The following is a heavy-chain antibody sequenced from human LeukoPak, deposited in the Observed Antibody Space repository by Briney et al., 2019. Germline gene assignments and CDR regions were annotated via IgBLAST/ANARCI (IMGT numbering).Heavy chain of an antibody. CDR2: IRQDGSVQ. J-gene: IGHJ4*02. V-gene: IGHV3-7*03. CDR3: AKASWVSDADAVW. D-gene: IGHD3-16*01. Sequence: GGSLRLSCAASGFTFSSYWMSWVRQAPGKGLEWVANIRQDGSVQNYVDSVKGRFTISRDNPKNSVYLQMSSLRVEDTAIYYCAKASWVSDADAVWWGQGTLVTVSS. CDR1: GFTFSSYW.